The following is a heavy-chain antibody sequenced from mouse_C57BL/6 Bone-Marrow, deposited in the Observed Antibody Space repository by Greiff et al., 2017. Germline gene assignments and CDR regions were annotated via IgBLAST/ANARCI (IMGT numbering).Heavy chain of an antibody. CDR2: ISNGGGST. V-gene: IGHV5-12*01. CDR1: GFTFSDYY. CDR3: ARRIITTVVARNYAMDD. Sequence: DVQLVESGGGLVQPGGSLKLSCAASGFTFSDYYMYWVRQTPEKRLEWVAYISNGGGSTYYPDTVKGRFTISRDNAKNTLYLQMSRLKSEDTAMYYCARRIITTVVARNYAMDDWGQGTSVTGSS. D-gene: IGHD1-1*01. J-gene: IGHJ4*01.